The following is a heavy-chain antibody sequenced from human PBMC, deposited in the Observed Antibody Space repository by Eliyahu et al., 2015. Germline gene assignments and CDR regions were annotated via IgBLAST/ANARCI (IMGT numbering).Heavy chain of an antibody. CDR1: GFXFSSYD. V-gene: IGHV3-13*01. J-gene: IGHJ6*02. D-gene: IGHD3-16*01. Sequence: EVQLVESGGGLVQPGGSLRLSCAASGFXFSSYDXHWVRQATGKGLEWXSSFSXAXDTFYPGSVKGRFTISRENAKNSLYLQMNNLRAGDTAVYYCAREPPGGTYAMDVWGQGTTVTVSS. CDR3: AREPPGGTYAMDV. CDR2: FSXAXDT.